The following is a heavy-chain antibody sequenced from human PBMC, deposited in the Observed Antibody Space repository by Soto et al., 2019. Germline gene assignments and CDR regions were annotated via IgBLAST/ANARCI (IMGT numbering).Heavy chain of an antibody. Sequence: SETLSLTCTVSGGSISSGDYYWSWIRQPPGKGLEWIGYIYYSGSTYYNPSLKSRVTISVDTSKNQFSLKLSSVTVADTAVYYCARRYSYGFFDYWGQGTLVTVSS. CDR1: GGSISSGDYY. V-gene: IGHV4-30-4*01. D-gene: IGHD5-18*01. CDR3: ARRYSYGFFDY. J-gene: IGHJ4*02. CDR2: IYYSGST.